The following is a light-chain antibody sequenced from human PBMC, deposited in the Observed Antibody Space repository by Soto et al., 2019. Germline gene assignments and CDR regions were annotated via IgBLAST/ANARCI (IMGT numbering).Light chain of an antibody. CDR1: QGIRKD. Sequence: DIQMTQSPPSLSATVGDRVTITCRASQGIRKDLGWYQQKPGKAPKSXIQDASNLESGVPSRGSGSGSGTDFTLTISSLQPEDFETDDCQQSYSTTLTFGGGTKVDNK. J-gene: IGKJ4*01. V-gene: IGKV1-39*01. CDR3: QQSYSTTLT. CDR2: DAS.